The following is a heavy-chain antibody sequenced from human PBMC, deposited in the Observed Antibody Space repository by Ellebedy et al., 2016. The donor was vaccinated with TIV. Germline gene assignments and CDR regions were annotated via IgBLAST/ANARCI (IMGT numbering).Heavy chain of an antibody. Sequence: AASVKVSCKASGYTFTSYAMHWVRQAPGQGLEWMAWISAYNANTNYAQNLQGRVTMTTDTSTSTAYMELRSLRSDDTAVYYCARDFAVADTYYYYGMDVWGQGTTVTVSS. V-gene: IGHV1-18*01. CDR1: GYTFTSYA. J-gene: IGHJ6*02. D-gene: IGHD6-19*01. CDR3: ARDFAVADTYYYYGMDV. CDR2: ISAYNANT.